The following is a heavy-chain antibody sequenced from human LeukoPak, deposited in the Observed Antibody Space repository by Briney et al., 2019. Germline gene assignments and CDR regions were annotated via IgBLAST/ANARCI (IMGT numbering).Heavy chain of an antibody. CDR1: GFIFSDSA. CDR3: TRNAELERRGEFDY. J-gene: IGHJ4*02. CDR2: IRSKESTFAT. V-gene: IGHV3-73*01. Sequence: GGSLRLSCVASGFIFSDSAVHWVRQASGKGREWVGRIRSKESTFATAYAASVKGRFTISRDDSRNTAYLQMNSLKTEDTAVYYCTRNAELERRGEFDYWGQGTLVTVSS. D-gene: IGHD1-1*01.